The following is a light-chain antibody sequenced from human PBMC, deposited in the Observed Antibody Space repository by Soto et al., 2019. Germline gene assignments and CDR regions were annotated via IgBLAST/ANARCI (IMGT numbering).Light chain of an antibody. J-gene: IGLJ2*01. V-gene: IGLV2-11*01. Sequence: QSALTQPRSVSGSPGQSVTVSCIGTSSDVGDYNSVSWYQQPPGTAPKLMIYDVSERPSGVSNRFSGSKSGNTASLTIAGLQSEDEAEYYCGAYDGSRTGLLFGGGTKLTVL. CDR3: GAYDGSRTGLL. CDR1: SSDVGDYNS. CDR2: DVS.